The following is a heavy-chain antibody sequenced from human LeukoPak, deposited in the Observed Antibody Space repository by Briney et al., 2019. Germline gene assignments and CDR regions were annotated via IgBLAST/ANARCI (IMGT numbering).Heavy chain of an antibody. D-gene: IGHD3-22*01. CDR2: INTNTGNP. CDR1: GYTFTSYA. CDR3: ARRVEYYDSSGYYPAFDY. Sequence: ASVKVSCKASGYTFTSYAMNWVRQAPGQGLEWMGGINTNTGNPTYAQGFTGRFVFSLDTSVSTAYLQISSLKAEDTAVYYCARRVEYYDSSGYYPAFDYWGQGTLVTVSS. V-gene: IGHV7-4-1*02. J-gene: IGHJ4*02.